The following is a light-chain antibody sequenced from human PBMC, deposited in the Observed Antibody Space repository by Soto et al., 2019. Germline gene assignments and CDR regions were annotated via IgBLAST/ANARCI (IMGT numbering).Light chain of an antibody. V-gene: IGLV2-8*01. Sequence: QSALTQPPSASGSPGQSVTISCTGTSSDVGAYDYVSWYQQHPGKAPKLMIYEINKRPSGVPDRFSGPKSGNTASLTVSGLQAEDEADYYCSSFAGSNNFPYVFGTGTQLTVL. CDR3: SSFAGSNNFPYV. J-gene: IGLJ1*01. CDR1: SSDVGAYDY. CDR2: EIN.